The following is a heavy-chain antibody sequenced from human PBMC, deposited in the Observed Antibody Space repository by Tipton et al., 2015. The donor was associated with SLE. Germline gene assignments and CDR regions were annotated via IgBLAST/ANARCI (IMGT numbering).Heavy chain of an antibody. CDR1: GFTFSYAW. J-gene: IGHJ4*02. CDR2: ISYDANSK. D-gene: IGHD6-6*01. Sequence: SLRLSCAASGFTFSYAWVSWVRQAPGRGLEWVALISYDANSKYYADSVKGRFIISRDNSKNTLYLQMNSLRAEDTAVYYCARDLLIRYSSSLDYWGQGTLVTVSS. CDR3: ARDLLIRYSSSLDY. V-gene: IGHV3-30*03.